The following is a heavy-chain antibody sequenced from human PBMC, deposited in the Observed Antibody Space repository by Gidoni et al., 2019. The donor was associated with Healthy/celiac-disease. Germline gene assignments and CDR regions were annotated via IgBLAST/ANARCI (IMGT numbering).Heavy chain of an antibody. CDR3: ARHISQLLLRDRGAHYGMDV. CDR1: GYSFTSYW. Sequence: EVQLVQSGAEVKKPGESLKISCKGSGYSFTSYWIGWVRQMPGKGLEWMGIIYPGEADTSYSPSFQGQVTISADKSISTAYLQWSSLKASDTAMYYCARHISQLLLRDRGAHYGMDVWGQGTTVTVSS. D-gene: IGHD2-2*01. CDR2: IYPGEADT. V-gene: IGHV5-51*01. J-gene: IGHJ6*02.